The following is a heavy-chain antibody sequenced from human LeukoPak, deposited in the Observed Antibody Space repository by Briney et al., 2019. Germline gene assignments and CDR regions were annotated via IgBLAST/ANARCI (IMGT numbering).Heavy chain of an antibody. CDR3: VRDGVMGRYFYRYMDV. CDR2: IGSCSRQKFR. D-gene: IGHD1-26*01. CDR1: GFSFSDYS. V-gene: IGHV3-21*01. J-gene: IGHJ6*03. Sequence: GGSLSLSCAASGFSFSDYSVNWVRQSPGKALEGGSSIGSCSRQKFRYYSDSAKGRCTISRDNTKNTLYLQINSLRVEDTAAYYCVRDGVMGRYFYRYMDVWGKGTTITVSS.